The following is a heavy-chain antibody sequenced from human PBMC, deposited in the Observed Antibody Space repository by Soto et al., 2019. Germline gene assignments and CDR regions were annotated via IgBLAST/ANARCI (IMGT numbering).Heavy chain of an antibody. Sequence: QVQLQESGPGLVKPSQTLSLTCTVSGGSISSGGYYWSWIRQHPGKGLEWIGYIYYSGSTYYNPSLKSRVTISVDTSKNQFSLKLSSVTAADTAVYYCARGDEITMVRGANWYFDLWGRGTLVTVSS. J-gene: IGHJ2*01. CDR1: GGSISSGGYY. D-gene: IGHD3-10*01. V-gene: IGHV4-31*03. CDR3: ARGDEITMVRGANWYFDL. CDR2: IYYSGST.